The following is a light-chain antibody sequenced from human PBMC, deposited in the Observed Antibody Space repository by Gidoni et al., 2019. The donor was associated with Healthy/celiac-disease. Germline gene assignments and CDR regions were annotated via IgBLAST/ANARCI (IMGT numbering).Light chain of an antibody. V-gene: IGKV1-39*01. CDR1: QSISSY. Sequence: DIQLTQSPSSLSASVVDRVTITCRASQSISSYLNWYQQKPGKAPKLLIYASFSFQSGVPSRFSGSGSGTDFTLNISSLQPEDFATYYCQQSYSTTQTFGQGTKVEIK. J-gene: IGKJ1*01. CDR2: ASF. CDR3: QQSYSTTQT.